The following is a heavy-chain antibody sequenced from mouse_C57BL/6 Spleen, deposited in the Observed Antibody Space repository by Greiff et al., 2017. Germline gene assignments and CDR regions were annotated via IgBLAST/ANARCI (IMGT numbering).Heavy chain of an antibody. CDR1: GFNIKNTY. D-gene: IGHD1-1*01. J-gene: IGHJ4*01. Sequence: EVKLVESVAELVRPGASVKLSCTASGFNIKNTYMHWVKQRPEQGLEWIGRIDPANGNTKYAPKFQGKATITADTSSNTAYLQLSSLTSEGTAIDYGARGMSSRLYAMDYWGQGTSVTVSS. V-gene: IGHV14-3*01. CDR3: ARGMSSRLYAMDY. CDR2: IDPANGNT.